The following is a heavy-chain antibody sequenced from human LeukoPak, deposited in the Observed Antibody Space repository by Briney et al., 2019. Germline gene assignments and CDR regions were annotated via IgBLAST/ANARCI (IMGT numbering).Heavy chain of an antibody. D-gene: IGHD3-16*02. CDR2: INHSGST. J-gene: IGHJ4*02. CDR1: GGSFSGYY. V-gene: IGHV4-34*01. CDR3: ARQLVILYYFDY. Sequence: SETLSLTCAVYGGSFSGYYWSWIRQPPGKGLEWMGEINHSGSTNYNPSLKSRVTISVDTSKNQFSLKLSSVTAADTAVYYCARQLVILYYFDYWGQGTLVTVSS.